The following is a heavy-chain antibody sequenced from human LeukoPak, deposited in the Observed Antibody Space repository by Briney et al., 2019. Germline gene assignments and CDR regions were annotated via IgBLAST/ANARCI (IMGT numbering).Heavy chain of an antibody. J-gene: IGHJ4*02. CDR1: GGSFSGYY. Sequence: SETLSLTCAVYGGSFSGYYWSWIRQPPGKGLEWIGEIYHSGSTNYNPSLKSRVTISVDKSKNQFSLKLSSVTAADTAVYYCARGLGAREVGYWGQGTLVTVSS. CDR3: ARGLGAREVGY. D-gene: IGHD1-26*01. CDR2: IYHSGST. V-gene: IGHV4-34*01.